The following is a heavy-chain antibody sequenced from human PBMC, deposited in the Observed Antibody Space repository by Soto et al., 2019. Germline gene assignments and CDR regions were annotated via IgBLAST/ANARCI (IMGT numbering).Heavy chain of an antibody. J-gene: IGHJ6*02. CDR1: GFTFSNAW. V-gene: IGHV3-15*01. Sequence: LRLSCAASGFTFSNAWMSWVRQAPGKGLEWVGRIKSKTDGGTTDYAAPVKGRFTISRDDSKNTLYLQMNSLKTEDTAVYYCTTIGGYYYYGMDVWGQGXTVTVYS. CDR2: IKSKTDGGTT. CDR3: TTIGGYYYYGMDV. D-gene: IGHD3-16*01.